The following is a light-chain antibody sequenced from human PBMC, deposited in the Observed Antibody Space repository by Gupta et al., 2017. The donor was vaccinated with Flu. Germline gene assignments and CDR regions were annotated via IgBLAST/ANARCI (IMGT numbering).Light chain of an antibody. Sequence: TVSSTGQGDDVRSYYAAWYQQKPRQTAVQVIYGNNNRPPGSPERLSGSSSASTAALTITWALAEEEAAYYCNSRDESGSTLYVFGAGTKVTVL. J-gene: IGLJ1*01. V-gene: IGLV3-19*01. CDR3: NSRDESGSTLYV. CDR1: DVRSYY. CDR2: GNN.